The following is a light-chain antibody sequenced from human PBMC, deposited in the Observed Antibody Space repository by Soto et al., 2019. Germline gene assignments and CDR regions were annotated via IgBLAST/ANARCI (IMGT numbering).Light chain of an antibody. V-gene: IGLV1-47*01. Sequence: QSVLTQPPSASGTPGQRVTISCSGSSSNIGSNYVYWYQQLPGTAPKLLIYRNNQRPSGVPDRFSGSKSGTSASLAISGLRSEDDADYYCAAWDDSLSGPVFGGGTEVTVL. J-gene: IGLJ3*02. CDR1: SSNIGSNY. CDR3: AAWDDSLSGPV. CDR2: RNN.